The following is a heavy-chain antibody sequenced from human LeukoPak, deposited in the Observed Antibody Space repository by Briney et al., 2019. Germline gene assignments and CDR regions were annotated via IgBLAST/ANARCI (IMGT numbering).Heavy chain of an antibody. Sequence: ASVKVSCKASGYTFTSYAMHWVRQAPGQRLEWMGWINAGNGNTKYSQKFQGRVTITADESTSTAYMELSSLRSEDTAVYYCARAGGYYDFWSGYYNRGDFDYWGQGTLVTVSS. CDR3: ARAGGYYDFWSGYYNRGDFDY. CDR2: INAGNGNT. J-gene: IGHJ4*02. V-gene: IGHV1-3*01. D-gene: IGHD3-3*01. CDR1: GYTFTSYA.